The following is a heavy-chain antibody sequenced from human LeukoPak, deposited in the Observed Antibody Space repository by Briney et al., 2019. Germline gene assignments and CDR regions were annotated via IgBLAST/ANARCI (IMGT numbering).Heavy chain of an antibody. CDR3: ARNRESTGYPDKFDI. V-gene: IGHV5-51*01. J-gene: IGHJ3*02. Sequence: GESLKIPCKGSGYSFTSYWMAWVRQMPGKGLEWMGLIYPGDSDIRYSPSFQGQVTISADKSITTAYLQWSSLKASDSAMYYCARNRESTGYPDKFDIWGQGTMVTVSS. D-gene: IGHD3-22*01. CDR2: IYPGDSDI. CDR1: GYSFTSYW.